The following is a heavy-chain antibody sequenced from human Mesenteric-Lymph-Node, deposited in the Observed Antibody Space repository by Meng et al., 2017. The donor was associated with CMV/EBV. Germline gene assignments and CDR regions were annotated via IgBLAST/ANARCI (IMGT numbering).Heavy chain of an antibody. CDR3: AREDSSSSPYGMDV. CDR1: GGSISSYY. D-gene: IGHD6-6*01. V-gene: IGHV4-59*12. J-gene: IGHJ6*02. CDR2: IYYSGST. Sequence: SETLSLTCTVSGGSISSYYWSWIRQPPGKGLEWIGYIYYSGSTNYNPSLKSRVTISVDTSKNQFSLQLNSVTPEDTAVYYCAREDSSSSPYGMDVWGQGTTVTVSS.